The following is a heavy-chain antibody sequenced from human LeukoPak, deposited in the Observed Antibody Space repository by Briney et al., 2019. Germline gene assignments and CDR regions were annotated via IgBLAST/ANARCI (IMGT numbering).Heavy chain of an antibody. D-gene: IGHD3-22*01. CDR3: ARAILVVITEIDY. CDR1: GFTFSSYA. Sequence: GGSLRLSCAASGFTFSSYAMHWVRQAPGKGLEWVAVISYDGSRKYYADSVKGRFTISRDNSKNTLYLQMNSLRAEDTAVYYCARAILVVITEIDYWGQGTLVTVSS. CDR2: ISYDGSRK. J-gene: IGHJ4*02. V-gene: IGHV3-30-3*01.